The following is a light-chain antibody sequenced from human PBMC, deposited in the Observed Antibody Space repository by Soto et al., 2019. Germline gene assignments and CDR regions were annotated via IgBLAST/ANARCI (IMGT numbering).Light chain of an antibody. Sequence: QSVLTQPRSVSGSPGQSVTISCTGTSSGVGGYNYVSWYQQHPGKAPKLMIYDVSKRPSGVPDRFSGSKSGNTASLTISGLQAEDEADYYCCSYAGSYNVVFGGGTKLTVL. CDR2: DVS. J-gene: IGLJ2*01. CDR3: CSYAGSYNVV. CDR1: SSGVGGYNY. V-gene: IGLV2-11*01.